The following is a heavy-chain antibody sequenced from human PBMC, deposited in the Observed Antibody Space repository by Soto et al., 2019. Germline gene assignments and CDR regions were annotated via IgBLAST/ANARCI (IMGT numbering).Heavy chain of an antibody. Sequence: QVQLVQSGAEVKRPGSSVKVSCKASGDTFNFYSINWVRQAPGLGLEWMGRVNPIVSVSNYAQKFQGRVTXTXDXXTSTAYMELSSLRSEDTAIYYCASSYGSGYRAFDYWGQGALVTVSS. CDR2: VNPIVSVS. CDR3: ASSYGSGYRAFDY. J-gene: IGHJ4*02. V-gene: IGHV1-69*02. D-gene: IGHD3-10*01. CDR1: GDTFNFYS.